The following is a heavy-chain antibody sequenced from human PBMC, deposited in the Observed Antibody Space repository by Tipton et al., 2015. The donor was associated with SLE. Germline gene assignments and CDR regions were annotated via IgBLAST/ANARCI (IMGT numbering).Heavy chain of an antibody. CDR2: IKSKTAGGTT. V-gene: IGHV3-15*01. Sequence: SLRLSCTASGFSFSNAWMSWVRQAAGKGLEWVGRIKSKTAGGTTDYAAPVKGRFSISRDDSKDTLYLQMNSLRAEDTAVYYCASSLLTVFAGFDYWGQGTLVTVSS. CDR1: GFSFSNAW. D-gene: IGHD3-3*01. CDR3: ASSLLTVFAGFDY. J-gene: IGHJ4*02.